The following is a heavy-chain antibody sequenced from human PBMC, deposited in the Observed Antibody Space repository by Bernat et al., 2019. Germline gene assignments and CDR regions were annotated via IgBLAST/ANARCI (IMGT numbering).Heavy chain of an antibody. Sequence: EVQLVESGGGLVQPGRSLRLSCTASGFTFGDYAMSWFRQAPGKGLEWVGFIRSKAYGGTTEYAASVKGRFTISRDDSKSIAYLQMNSLKTEDTAVYYCTRGELQWELRGRLYDYWGQGTLVTVSS. J-gene: IGHJ4*02. D-gene: IGHD1-26*01. CDR3: TRGELQWELRGRLYDY. CDR2: IRSKAYGGTT. V-gene: IGHV3-49*03. CDR1: GFTFGDYA.